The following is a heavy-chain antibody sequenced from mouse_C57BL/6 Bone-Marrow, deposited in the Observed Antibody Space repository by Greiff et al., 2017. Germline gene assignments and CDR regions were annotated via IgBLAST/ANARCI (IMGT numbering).Heavy chain of an antibody. D-gene: IGHD1-1*01. CDR2: ISSGSSTI. J-gene: IGHJ3*01. CDR3: ARDYYGSSPPFAY. V-gene: IGHV5-17*01. Sequence: EVQGVESGGGLVKPGGSLKLSCAASGFTFSDYGMHWVRQAPEKGLEWVAYISSGSSTIYYADTVKGRVTISRDNAKNTLFLQLTSLRSEDRAMDYCARDYYGSSPPFAYWGQGTLVTVSA. CDR1: GFTFSDYG.